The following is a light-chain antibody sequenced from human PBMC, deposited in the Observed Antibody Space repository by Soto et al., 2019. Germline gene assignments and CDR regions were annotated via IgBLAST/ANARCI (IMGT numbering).Light chain of an antibody. Sequence: VLTQSPDTLSLSPGARATLSCRASQSVSTYLAWYQQKPGQAPSLLIYGASSRAPGIPARFSGSGSGTDFTLTISRLEPEDFAVYDCQQYGSSGTFGQGTKVDIK. J-gene: IGKJ1*01. CDR3: QQYGSSGT. V-gene: IGKV3-20*01. CDR1: QSVSTY. CDR2: GAS.